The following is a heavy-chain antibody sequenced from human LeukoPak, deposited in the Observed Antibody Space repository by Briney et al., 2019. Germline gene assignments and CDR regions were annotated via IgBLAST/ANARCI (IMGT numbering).Heavy chain of an antibody. J-gene: IGHJ4*02. V-gene: IGHV3-15*07. D-gene: IGHD1-26*01. CDR1: GLTFADAW. CDR3: ARVGATSYY. Sequence: GGSLRLSCVASGLTFADAWMNWVRQAPGKGLEWVGLIKSKKNGGTTDYAAPVKGRFTISRDNAKNTLYLQMNSLRAEDTAVYYCARVGATSYYWGQGTLVTVSS. CDR2: IKSKKNGGTT.